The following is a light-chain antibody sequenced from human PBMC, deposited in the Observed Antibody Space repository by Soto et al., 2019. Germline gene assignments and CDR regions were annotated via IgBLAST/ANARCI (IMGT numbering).Light chain of an antibody. CDR3: QQSYDSPTLT. CDR2: AAS. V-gene: IGKV3-20*01. J-gene: IGKJ1*01. Sequence: EIVLTQSPGTLSLSPGERATLSCRASQSVSSNYLAWYQQKPGQAPRLLIYAASSRATGIPDRFSGSGSGTDFTLTISRLEPADFAVYYCQQSYDSPTLTFGQGTKVEI. CDR1: QSVSSNY.